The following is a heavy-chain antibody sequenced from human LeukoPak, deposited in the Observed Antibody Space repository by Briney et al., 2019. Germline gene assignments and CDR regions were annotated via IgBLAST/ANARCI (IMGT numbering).Heavy chain of an antibody. V-gene: IGHV1-69*13. J-gene: IGHJ4*02. CDR2: IIPISGTA. CDR3: ARVWDGYNYFDY. CDR1: GGTFSSYA. D-gene: IGHD5-24*01. Sequence: SVKVSCKASGGTFSSYAISWVRQAPGQGLEWMGGIIPISGTANYAQKFQGRVTITADESTSTAYMELSSLRSEDTAVYYCARVWDGYNYFDYWGQGTPVTVSS.